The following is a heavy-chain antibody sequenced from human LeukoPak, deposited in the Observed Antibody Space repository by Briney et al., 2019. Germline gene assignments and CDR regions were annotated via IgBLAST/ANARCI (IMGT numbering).Heavy chain of an antibody. CDR1: GFTVGNNY. CDR3: ARDPPAVSINTYA. CDR2: IFSHGET. D-gene: IGHD2-8*01. V-gene: IGHV3-66*01. J-gene: IGHJ4*02. Sequence: GGSLRLSCAASGFTVGNNYMNWVRQAPGKGLEWVSLIFSHGETSYADSVKGRFTISRDNSKNTLYLQMNGLGVEDTAVYYCARDPPAVSINTYAWGQGTLVTVSS.